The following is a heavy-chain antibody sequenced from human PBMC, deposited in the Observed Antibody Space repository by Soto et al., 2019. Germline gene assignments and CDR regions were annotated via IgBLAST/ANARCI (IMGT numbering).Heavy chain of an antibody. CDR3: ARLPSSRAMDPYYFDY. CDR1: GGSVSSGSYY. CDR2: IYYSGST. D-gene: IGHD5-18*01. V-gene: IGHV4-61*01. J-gene: IGHJ4*02. Sequence: SETLSLTCTVSGGSVSSGSYYWSWIRQPPGKGLEWIGYIYYSGSTNYNPSLKSRVTISVDTSKNQFSLKLSSATAADTAVYYCARLPSSRAMDPYYFDYWGQGTLVTVSS.